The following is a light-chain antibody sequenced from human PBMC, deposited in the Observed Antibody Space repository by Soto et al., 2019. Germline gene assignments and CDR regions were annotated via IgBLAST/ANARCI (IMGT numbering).Light chain of an antibody. CDR3: QQYNSYPLT. CDR1: QSISSW. Sequence: DIQMNQSPSTLSASVGDRVTITCRASQSISSWLAWYQQKPGKAPNLLIYKASSLESGVPSRFSGSGSGTEFTLTISSLQHDDFATYYCQQYNSYPLTFGGGTKVEIK. J-gene: IGKJ4*01. CDR2: KAS. V-gene: IGKV1-5*03.